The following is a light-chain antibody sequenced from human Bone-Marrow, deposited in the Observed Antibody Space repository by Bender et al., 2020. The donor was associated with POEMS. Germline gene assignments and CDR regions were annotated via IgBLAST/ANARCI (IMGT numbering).Light chain of an antibody. Sequence: QSVLTPPPSVSAAPGQKVTISCSGSNSNIGNNYVSWYQQLPAGAPKLLIYRNHQRPSGVPDRFSGSKSGTSASLAITGLQAEDEGDYYCQSYDNSLGGWVFGGGTKLTVL. CDR2: RNH. J-gene: IGLJ3*02. V-gene: IGLV1-40*01. CDR3: QSYDNSLGGWV. CDR1: NSNIGNNY.